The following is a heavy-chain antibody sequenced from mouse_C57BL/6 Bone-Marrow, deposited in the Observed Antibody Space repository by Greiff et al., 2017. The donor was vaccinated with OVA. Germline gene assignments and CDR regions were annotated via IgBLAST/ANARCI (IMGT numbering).Heavy chain of an antibody. D-gene: IGHD1-1*01. CDR1: GYTFTDYE. V-gene: IGHV1-15*01. Sequence: VKLQESGAELVRPGASVTLSCKASGYTFTDYEMHWVKQTPVHGLEWIGAIDPETGGTAYNQKFKGKAILTADKSSSTAYMELRSLTSEDSAVYYCTRVPIYYYGSSSFDYWGQGTTLTVSS. J-gene: IGHJ2*01. CDR3: TRVPIYYYGSSSFDY. CDR2: IDPETGGT.